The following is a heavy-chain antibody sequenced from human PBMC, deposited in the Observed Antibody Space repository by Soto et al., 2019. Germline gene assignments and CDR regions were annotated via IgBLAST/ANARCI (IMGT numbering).Heavy chain of an antibody. J-gene: IGHJ6*03. CDR3: ARLSAKYYMDV. Sequence: SETLSLTCTVSGGSISNFYWSWIRQPPGKGLEWIGYVYYTGSTSYNPSLKRRVTFSADSSRDQFSLKLSSVTAADTAVYYCARLSAKYYMDVWGKGTTVTVSS. CDR2: VYYTGST. V-gene: IGHV4-59*08. CDR1: GGSISNFY.